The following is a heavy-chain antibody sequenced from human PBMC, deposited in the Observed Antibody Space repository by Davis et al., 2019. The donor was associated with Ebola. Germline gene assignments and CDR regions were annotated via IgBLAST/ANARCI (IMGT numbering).Heavy chain of an antibody. CDR3: ARDRDVTSDWYLDC. CDR1: GFTFSSYS. J-gene: IGHJ4*02. Sequence: GGSLRLSCAASGFTFSSYSMNWVRQAPGKGLEWVSSISSSSSYIYYADSVKGRFTISRDNAKNSLYLQMNSLRAEDTAVYYCARDRDVTSDWYLDCWGQGTLVTVST. CDR2: ISSSSSYI. V-gene: IGHV3-21*01. D-gene: IGHD6-19*01.